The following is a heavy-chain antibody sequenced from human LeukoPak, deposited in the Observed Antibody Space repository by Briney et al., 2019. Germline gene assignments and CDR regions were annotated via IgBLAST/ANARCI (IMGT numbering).Heavy chain of an antibody. D-gene: IGHD5-12*01. CDR3: ARDRSGYDQGAFDI. CDR2: INPNSGGT. Sequence: ASVKVSCKASGYTFTGYYMHWVRQAPGQGLEWMGWINPNSGGTNYAQKFQGRVTMTRDTSISTAYMELSRLRSDDTAVYYCARDRSGYDQGAFDIWGQGTMVTVSS. J-gene: IGHJ3*02. V-gene: IGHV1-2*02. CDR1: GYTFTGYY.